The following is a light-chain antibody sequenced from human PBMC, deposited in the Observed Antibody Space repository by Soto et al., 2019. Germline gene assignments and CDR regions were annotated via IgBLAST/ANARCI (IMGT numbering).Light chain of an antibody. Sequence: QSALTQPPSASGSPGQSITISCTGTSSDVGAYDYVSWYQQHPGEAPKLVIYEVNKRPSGVPDRFSGSKFGTTAALTVSGLQSDDEADYYCSSCAGSSALYVFGTGTKLTVL. J-gene: IGLJ1*01. CDR2: EVN. CDR1: SSDVGAYDY. V-gene: IGLV2-8*01. CDR3: SSCAGSSALYV.